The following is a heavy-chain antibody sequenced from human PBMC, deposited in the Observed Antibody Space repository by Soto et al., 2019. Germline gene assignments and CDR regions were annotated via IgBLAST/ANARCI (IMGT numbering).Heavy chain of an antibody. V-gene: IGHV4-59*01. CDR2: IYYSGST. CDR1: GGSIRSYY. D-gene: IGHD1-26*01. Sequence: SETLSLTCTVSGGSIRSYYWSWIRQPPGKGLEWIGYIYYSGSTNYNPSLKSRVTISVDTSKNQFSLKLSSLTAADTAVYYCARRYGGNFDYWGQGTLVTVSS. J-gene: IGHJ4*02. CDR3: ARRYGGNFDY.